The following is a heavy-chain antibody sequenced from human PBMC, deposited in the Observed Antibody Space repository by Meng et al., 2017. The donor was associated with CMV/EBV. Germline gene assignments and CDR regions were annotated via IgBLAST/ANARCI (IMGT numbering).Heavy chain of an antibody. CDR1: GYTFTGYY. J-gene: IGHJ3*02. D-gene: IGHD3-10*01. Sequence: ASVKVSCKASGYTFTGYYRHWVRQAPGQGLEWMGWINPNSGGTNYAQKFQGRVTMTRDTSISTAYMELSRLRSDDTAVYYCARELGSYDAFDIWGQGTMVTVSS. CDR2: INPNSGGT. V-gene: IGHV1-2*02. CDR3: ARELGSYDAFDI.